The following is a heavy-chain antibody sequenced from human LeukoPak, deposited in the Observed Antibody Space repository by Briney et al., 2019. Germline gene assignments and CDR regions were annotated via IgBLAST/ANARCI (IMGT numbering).Heavy chain of an antibody. V-gene: IGHV4-34*01. CDR3: ARRIAARPRGYWLDP. D-gene: IGHD6-6*01. J-gene: IGHJ5*02. CDR1: GGSFSGYY. Sequence: SETLSLTCAVYGGSFSGYYWSWIRQPPGKGLERIGEINHSGSTNYNPSLKSRVTISVDTSKNQFSLKVSSVTAADTAVYYCARRIAARPRGYWLDPWGRGTLVTVSS. CDR2: INHSGST.